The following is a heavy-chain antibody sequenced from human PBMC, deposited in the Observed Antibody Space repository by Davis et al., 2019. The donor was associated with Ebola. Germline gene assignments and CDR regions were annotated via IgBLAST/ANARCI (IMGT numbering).Heavy chain of an antibody. D-gene: IGHD7-27*01. V-gene: IGHV4-31*03. CDR2: IYYSGST. Sequence: PSETLSLTCTVSGGSISRGGSYWTWIRQHPGKGLEWIGYIYYSGSTYYKPSLKSRVTISLDTSKNQFSLNLYSVTAADTAVYYCARIRGTGDRRGEDHWGQGILVTVSP. CDR1: GGSISRGGSY. J-gene: IGHJ4*02. CDR3: ARIRGTGDRRGEDH.